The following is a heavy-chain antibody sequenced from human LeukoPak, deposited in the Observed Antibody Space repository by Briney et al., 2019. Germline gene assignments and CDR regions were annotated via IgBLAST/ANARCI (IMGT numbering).Heavy chain of an antibody. CDR3: ASATRDYFDY. J-gene: IGHJ4*02. Sequence: PSETLSLTCTVSGGSISSYYWSWIRQPPGKGLEWIGYIYYSGSTNYSPSLKSRVTISVDTSKNQFSLKLSSVTAADTAVYYCASATRDYFDYWGQGTLVTVSS. CDR2: IYYSGST. CDR1: GGSISSYY. V-gene: IGHV4-59*12.